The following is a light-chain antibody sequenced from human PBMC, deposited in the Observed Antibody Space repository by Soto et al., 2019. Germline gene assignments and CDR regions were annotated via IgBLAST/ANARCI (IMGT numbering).Light chain of an antibody. Sequence: DIVMTQSPDSLAVSLGERATINCKSSQSILYSSNNNNYLAWYQHKPGQPPKLLIYWASTRESGVPDRFSASGSGTDFTLTVSSLQAEDVAVYYCQQYYSNPLTFGQGTKLEIK. J-gene: IGKJ2*01. V-gene: IGKV4-1*01. CDR3: QQYYSNPLT. CDR2: WAS. CDR1: QSILYSSNNNNY.